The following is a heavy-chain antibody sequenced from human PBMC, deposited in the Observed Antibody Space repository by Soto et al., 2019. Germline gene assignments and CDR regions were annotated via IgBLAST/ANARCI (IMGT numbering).Heavy chain of an antibody. CDR2: ISGSADST. CDR1: GFTFSSFA. D-gene: IGHD2-8*01. J-gene: IGHJ6*02. CDR3: AKTRGAMIYAISGYGMDV. V-gene: IGHV3-23*01. Sequence: EVQLLESGGGLVQPGGSLRLSCAASGFTFSSFALNWVRQAPGKGLEWVSIISGSADSTFYADSVKGRFTISRDNSKNMLNLKINSLRAEDTAVYYCAKTRGAMIYAISGYGMDVWGQGTTVTVSS.